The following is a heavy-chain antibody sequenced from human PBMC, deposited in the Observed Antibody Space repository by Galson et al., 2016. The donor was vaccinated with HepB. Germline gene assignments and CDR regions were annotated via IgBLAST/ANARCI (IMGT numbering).Heavy chain of an antibody. V-gene: IGHV3-21*01. Sequence: SLRLSCADSGFTFRSYSMNWVRQAPGKGLEWVSSISGTSSYIYYADSVKGRFTISRDNAKNSLYLQMNSLRAEDTAVYYCARDNGDLDYWGQGTLVTVSS. CDR3: ARDNGDLDY. CDR2: ISGTSSYI. D-gene: IGHD4-17*01. CDR1: GFTFRSYS. J-gene: IGHJ4*02.